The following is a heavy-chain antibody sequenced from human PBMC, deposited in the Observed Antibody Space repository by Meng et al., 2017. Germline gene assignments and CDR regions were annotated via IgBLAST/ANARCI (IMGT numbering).Heavy chain of an antibody. CDR3: ASMGY. CDR1: GFTFSRYV. D-gene: IGHD3-22*01. V-gene: IGHV3-30*01. CDR2: ISYDGSNK. Sequence: VVWGWSWGWVVQCGGARSLSCDASGFTFSRYVMHWVRKDRGKGIEWVAVISYDGSNKYYADSVKGRFTISRDNSMNTLYLQMNSLRAEDTAVYYCASMGYWGQGPLVTVSS. J-gene: IGHJ4*02.